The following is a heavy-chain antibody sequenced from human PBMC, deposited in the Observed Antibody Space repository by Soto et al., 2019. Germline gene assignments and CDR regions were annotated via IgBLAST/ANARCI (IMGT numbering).Heavy chain of an antibody. V-gene: IGHV1-69*06. CDR3: GRQGYCSSSSCYYDS. CDR2: ITPIFGTK. D-gene: IGHD2-2*01. J-gene: IGHJ4*02. CDR1: GDTFSRYT. Sequence: QVQLVQSGTEVKKPGSSVKVSCKASGDTFSRYTISWVRQAPGQGLEWMGGITPIFGTKNYARKFQGRITITADKSTSTVYMELSSLRSEDMAVYDCGRQGYCSSSSCYYDSWGQGTLVTVSS.